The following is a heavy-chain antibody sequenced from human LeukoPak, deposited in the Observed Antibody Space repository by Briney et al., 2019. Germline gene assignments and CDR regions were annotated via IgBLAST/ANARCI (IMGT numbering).Heavy chain of an antibody. D-gene: IGHD5-24*01. Sequence: GASVKVSCKASGGTFSSYAISWVRQAPGQGLEWMGRIIPILGIANYAQKFQGRVTITADKSTSTAYMELSSLRSEDTAVYYCARSLMGDYYYMDVRGKGTTVTVSS. J-gene: IGHJ6*03. CDR2: IIPILGIA. CDR1: GGTFSSYA. CDR3: ARSLMGDYYYMDV. V-gene: IGHV1-69*04.